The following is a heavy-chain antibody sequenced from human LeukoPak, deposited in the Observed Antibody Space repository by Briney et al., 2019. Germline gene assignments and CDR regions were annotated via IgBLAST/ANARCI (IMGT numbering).Heavy chain of an antibody. CDR1: GFTFSNYA. Sequence: PGGSLRPSCAPSGFTFSNYAMNWVRQAPGKGLEWVSTISGSGGSTYYADSVKGRFTISRDNSKNTLSLQMNSLTAGDTAVYYCVRGPRYYDDSGFHYGVFDIWGQGTVVTVSS. V-gene: IGHV3-23*01. CDR3: VRGPRYYDDSGFHYGVFDI. J-gene: IGHJ3*02. CDR2: ISGSGGST. D-gene: IGHD3-16*01.